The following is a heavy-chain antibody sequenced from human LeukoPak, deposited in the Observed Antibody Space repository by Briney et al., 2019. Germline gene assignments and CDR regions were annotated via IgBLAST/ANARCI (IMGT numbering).Heavy chain of an antibody. CDR3: TRDLGFQLGVYYYYGMDV. D-gene: IGHD3-3*01. Sequence: PGGSLTLSCTVSGVTFSSCGMHWVRQAPGKGREGGGFISSKAYGGTTEYAAPVKGSFTSSRDDSKSIAYLQMNSLKTAETAVSYFTRDLGFQLGVYYYYGMDVWGQGTTVTVSS. CDR2: ISSKAYGGTT. J-gene: IGHJ6*02. CDR1: GVTFSSCG. V-gene: IGHV3-49*04.